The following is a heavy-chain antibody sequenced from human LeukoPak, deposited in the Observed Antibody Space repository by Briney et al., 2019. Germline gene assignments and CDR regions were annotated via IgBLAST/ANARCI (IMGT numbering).Heavy chain of an antibody. J-gene: IGHJ4*02. CDR1: GGSISSYY. D-gene: IGHD2-2*01. Sequence: KASETLSLTCTVSGGSISSYYWSWIRQPPGKGLEWIGYIYYSGSTNYNPSLKSRVTISVDTSKNQFSLKLSSVTAADTAVYYCARHSPVVPAAIGYWGQGTLDTVSS. V-gene: IGHV4-59*08. CDR2: IYYSGST. CDR3: ARHSPVVPAAIGY.